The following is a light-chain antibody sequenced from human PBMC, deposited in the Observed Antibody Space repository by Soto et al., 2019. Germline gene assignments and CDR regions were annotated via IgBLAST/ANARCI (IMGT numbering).Light chain of an antibody. CDR1: QTVSNN. CDR2: GAS. V-gene: IGKV3-15*01. Sequence: EIVMTQSPATLSVSPGERATLSCRASQTVSNNLAWYQQKPSQAPRLLIYGASTRATGIPARFSGSGSGIEFTLTISSLQSEDFAVYYCQQYNNWLPLTFGGGTKVEIK. CDR3: QQYNNWLPLT. J-gene: IGKJ4*01.